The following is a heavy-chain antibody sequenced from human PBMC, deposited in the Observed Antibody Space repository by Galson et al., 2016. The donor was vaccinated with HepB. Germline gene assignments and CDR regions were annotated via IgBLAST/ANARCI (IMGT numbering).Heavy chain of an antibody. D-gene: IGHD3-10*01. CDR1: GDTFKNYA. CDR2: IVPLFGIG. J-gene: IGHJ4*02. V-gene: IGHV1-69*13. CDR3: AREPHRVTMIGGPIKNGYFDY. Sequence: SVKVSCKASGDTFKNYAINWVRQAPGQGLEWMGGIVPLFGIGNSAQNFQGRVTITADESTTTTYMELSSLRSEDTAVYYCAREPHRVTMIGGPIKNGYFDYGGQGTVVTVSS.